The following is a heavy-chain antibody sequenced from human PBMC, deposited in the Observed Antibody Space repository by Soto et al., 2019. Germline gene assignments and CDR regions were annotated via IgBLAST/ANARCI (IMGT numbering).Heavy chain of an antibody. V-gene: IGHV1-69*02. CDR1: GGTFSSYT. CDR2: IIPILGIA. J-gene: IGHJ3*02. CDR3: ARASDSSGYYYGEYGAFDI. Sequence: GAPVKVSCKASGGTFSSYTISWVRQAPGQGLEWMGRIIPILGIANYAQKFQGRVTITADKSTSTAYMELSSLRSEDTAVYYCARASDSSGYYYGEYGAFDIWGQGTMVTVSS. D-gene: IGHD3-22*01.